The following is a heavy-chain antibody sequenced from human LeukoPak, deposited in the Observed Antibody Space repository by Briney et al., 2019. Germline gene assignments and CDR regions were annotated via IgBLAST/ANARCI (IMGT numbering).Heavy chain of an antibody. V-gene: IGHV4-59*08. CDR1: GGSISNYY. J-gene: IGHJ3*01. D-gene: IGHD3-3*02. CDR2: IFYTGSI. Sequence: SETLSLTCTVSGGSISNYYWSWIRQPPGKGLEWIGYIFYTGSINYNPSLRGRVTISVDTSKSQFSLQLNSVTAADTAVYYCARDISGGSHVFDLWGQGTMVTVS. CDR3: ARDISGGSHVFDL.